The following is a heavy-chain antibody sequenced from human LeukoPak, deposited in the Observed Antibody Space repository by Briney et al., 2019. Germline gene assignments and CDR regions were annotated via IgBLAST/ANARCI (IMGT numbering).Heavy chain of an antibody. J-gene: IGHJ6*03. V-gene: IGHV4-59*11. D-gene: IGHD2-15*01. CDR3: GRDASVGYFSYYYMDV. CDR1: GFSISSHY. CDR2: ISNSGST. Sequence: SETLSLTCTVSGFSISSHYWTWIRQSPGKGLEWIGDISNSGSTNYNPSLKSRVTISIDTSKNQFSLKLSSVTAADTAVYYCGRDASVGYFSYYYMDVWGKGTTVTVSS.